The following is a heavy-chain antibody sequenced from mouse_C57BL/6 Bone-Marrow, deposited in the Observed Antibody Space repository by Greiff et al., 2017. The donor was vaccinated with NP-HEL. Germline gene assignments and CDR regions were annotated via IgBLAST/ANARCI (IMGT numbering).Heavy chain of an antibody. D-gene: IGHD3-3*01. Sequence: VQLKESGPGLAKPSPTLSLSCSVTGYSITSDYWNWIRKFPGNKLEYMGYISYSGSTSYNPSLKSRISITRDTSKNQYYLRLNSVTTEDTATCYCARWDPGDFDYWGQGTTLTVSS. V-gene: IGHV3-8*01. CDR1: GYSITSDY. CDR3: ARWDPGDFDY. J-gene: IGHJ2*01. CDR2: ISYSGST.